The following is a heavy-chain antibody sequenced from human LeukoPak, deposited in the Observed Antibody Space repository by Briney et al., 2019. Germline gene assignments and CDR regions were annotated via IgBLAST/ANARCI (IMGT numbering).Heavy chain of an antibody. CDR2: IRYDGSKK. CDR3: AKDEQQNYGGNSFDY. J-gene: IGHJ4*02. CDR1: GFTFSSYA. V-gene: IGHV3-30*02. Sequence: GGSLRLSCAASGFTFSSYAMHWVRQAPGKGLEWVAFIRYDGSKKYYADSVKGRFTISRDNSKNTLYLQMNSLRTEDTAVYYCAKDEQQNYGGNSFDYWGQGTVVTVSS. D-gene: IGHD4-23*01.